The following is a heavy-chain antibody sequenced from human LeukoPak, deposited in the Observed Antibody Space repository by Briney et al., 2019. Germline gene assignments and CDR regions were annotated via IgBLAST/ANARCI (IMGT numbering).Heavy chain of an antibody. D-gene: IGHD6-6*01. Sequence: ASVKVSCKASGGTFSSYAISWVRQAPGQGLECMGGIIPIFGTANYAQKFQGRVTITADESTSTAYMELRSLRSEDTAVYYCARDSSSLRSAYNWFDPWGQGTLVTVSS. CDR3: ARDSSSLRSAYNWFDP. CDR1: GGTFSSYA. V-gene: IGHV1-69*01. CDR2: IIPIFGTA. J-gene: IGHJ5*02.